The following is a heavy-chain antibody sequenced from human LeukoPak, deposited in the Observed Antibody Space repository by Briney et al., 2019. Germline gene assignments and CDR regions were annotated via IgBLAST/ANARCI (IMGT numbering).Heavy chain of an antibody. J-gene: IGHJ3*02. CDR1: GFTFSSYA. CDR2: ISYDGSNK. V-gene: IGHV3-30-3*01. CDR3: AKDDAFDI. Sequence: GRSLRLSCAASGFTFSSYAMDWVRQAPGKGLEWVAVISYDGSNKYYADSVKGRFTISRDNSKNTLYLQMNSLRAEDTAVYYCAKDDAFDIWGQGTMVTVSS.